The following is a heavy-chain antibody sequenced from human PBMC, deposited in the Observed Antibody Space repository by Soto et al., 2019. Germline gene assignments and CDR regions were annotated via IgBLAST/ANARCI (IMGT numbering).Heavy chain of an antibody. D-gene: IGHD3-9*01. Sequence: PSETLSLTCSVAGGSSSSGDYYWSWIRQTPGKGLEWIGYIYYSGSTYSNPSLKSRVTISVDTSKNQFSLKLSSVTAADTAVYYCAREASLTGYGRIDYWGHGTLVTVSS. CDR1: GGSSSSGDYY. V-gene: IGHV4-30-4*01. J-gene: IGHJ4*01. CDR2: IYYSGST. CDR3: AREASLTGYGRIDY.